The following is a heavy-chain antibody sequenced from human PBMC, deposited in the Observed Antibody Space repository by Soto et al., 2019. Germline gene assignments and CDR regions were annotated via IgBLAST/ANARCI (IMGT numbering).Heavy chain of an antibody. CDR1: GFSLSSSGVG. J-gene: IGHJ1*01. D-gene: IGHD3-22*01. V-gene: IGHV2-5*02. CDR3: AHIRVTMIVGAGYFQH. CDR2: IYWDDTK. Sequence: ITLKESGPTLVKPTQTLTLTCTFSGFSLSSSGVGVGWIRQPPGKALEWVALIYWDDTKRYSPSLKSGLTITKDTSKNQVVLTMTNMDPVDTATYYCAHIRVTMIVGAGYFQHWGQGTLVTVSS.